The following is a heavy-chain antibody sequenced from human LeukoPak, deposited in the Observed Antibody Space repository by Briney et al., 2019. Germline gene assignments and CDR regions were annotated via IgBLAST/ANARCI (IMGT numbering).Heavy chain of an antibody. CDR3: APTLYSYGPFDY. CDR1: RFTFSSFS. V-gene: IGHV3-30-3*01. Sequence: GGSLRLSCAASRFTFSSFSMHWVRQAPGKGLEWVAVISYDGSNKYYADSVKGRFTISRDNSKNTLYLQMNSLRAEDTAVYYCAPTLYSYGPFDYWGQGTLVTVSS. CDR2: ISYDGSNK. D-gene: IGHD5-18*01. J-gene: IGHJ4*02.